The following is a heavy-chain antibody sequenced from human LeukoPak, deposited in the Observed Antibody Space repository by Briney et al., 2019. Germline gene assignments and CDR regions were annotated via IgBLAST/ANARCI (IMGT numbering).Heavy chain of an antibody. CDR3: ARSATTVTPFDP. Sequence: PSETLSLTCTVSGGSISSYYRSWIRQPPGKGLEWIGYIYYSGSTNYNPSLKSRVTISVDTSKNQFSLKLSSVTAADTAVYYCARSATTVTPFDPWGQGTLVTVSS. J-gene: IGHJ5*02. CDR1: GGSISSYY. V-gene: IGHV4-59*08. D-gene: IGHD4-4*01. CDR2: IYYSGST.